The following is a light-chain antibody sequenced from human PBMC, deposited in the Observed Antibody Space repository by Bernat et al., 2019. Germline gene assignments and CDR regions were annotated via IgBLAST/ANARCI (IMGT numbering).Light chain of an antibody. V-gene: IGKV3-20*01. Sequence: EIVLTQSPGTLSLSPGDRATLSCRASQSVSSRFFAWYQQKPGQAPRLLIYDTSTRANGIPDRFSGSGSGTDFTLTISRLEPEDFEVYFCQQYGNSPMYTFGQGTNLEIK. CDR2: DTS. CDR1: QSVSSRF. CDR3: QQYGNSPMYT. J-gene: IGKJ2*01.